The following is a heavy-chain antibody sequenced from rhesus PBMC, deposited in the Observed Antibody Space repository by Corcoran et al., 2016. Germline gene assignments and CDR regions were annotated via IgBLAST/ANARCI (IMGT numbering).Heavy chain of an antibody. V-gene: IGHV3-183*02. J-gene: IGHJ4*01. CDR2: ISNIGTTV. Sequence: DVQLVESGGGLVQPGGSLRLAGDASGFTFRDFAMHWVRQAPGKGLKWVSTISNIGTTVDYADSVKGRFTVSRDNAKNSLSLQMNSLRAEDTAGYYCSRDDYRSSWGQGFLITVSS. CDR3: SRDDYRSS. CDR1: GFTFRDFA. D-gene: IGHD4-29*01.